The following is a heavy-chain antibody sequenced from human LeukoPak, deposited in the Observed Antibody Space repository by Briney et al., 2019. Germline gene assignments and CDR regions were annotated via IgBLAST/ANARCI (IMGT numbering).Heavy chain of an antibody. CDR3: ARVVAGRFVDY. CDR1: GGTFSSYA. D-gene: IGHD6-19*01. J-gene: IGHJ4*02. CDR2: IIPIFGTA. Sequence: ASVKVSCKASGGTFSSYAISWVRQAPGQGLEWMGGIIPIFGTANYAQKFQGRVTITADESTSTAYMELRSLRSDDTAVYYCARVVAGRFVDYWGQGTLVTVSS. V-gene: IGHV1-69*13.